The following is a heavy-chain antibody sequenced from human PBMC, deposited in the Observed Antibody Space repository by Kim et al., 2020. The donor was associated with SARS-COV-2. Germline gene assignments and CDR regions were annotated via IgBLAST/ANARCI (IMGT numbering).Heavy chain of an antibody. D-gene: IGHD6-6*01. J-gene: IGHJ5*02. Sequence: NPSLKSRVTISVDTSKNQVSLRLSSVTAADTAVYYCARTHSSSLSNWFDPWGQGTLVTVSS. V-gene: IGHV4-59*01. CDR3: ARTHSSSLSNWFDP.